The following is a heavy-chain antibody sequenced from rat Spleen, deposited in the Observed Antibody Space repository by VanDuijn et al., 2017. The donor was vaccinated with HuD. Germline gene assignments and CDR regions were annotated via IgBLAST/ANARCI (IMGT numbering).Heavy chain of an antibody. V-gene: IGHV5S23*01. Sequence: EVQLVESDGGLVQPGGSLKLSCAASGFTFSNYDMAWVRQAPTKGLEWVASISPSGYSTYYRDSMKGRFTISRDNAKSSLYLQMDSLRSEDTATYYCARNGYKSDFDYWGQGGMVTVSS. CDR2: ISPSGYST. D-gene: IGHD1-9*01. J-gene: IGHJ2*01. CDR3: ARNGYKSDFDY. CDR1: GFTFSNYD.